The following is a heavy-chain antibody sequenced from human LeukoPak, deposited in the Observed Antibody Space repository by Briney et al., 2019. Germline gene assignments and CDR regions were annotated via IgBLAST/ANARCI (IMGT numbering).Heavy chain of an antibody. J-gene: IGHJ4*02. Sequence: SVKVSCKASGGTFSSYAISWVRQAPGQGLEWMGGINPIFGTANYAQKFRGRVTITADKSTRTAYMELSSLRSEDTAVYYCARDNDPRDPPHFDYWGQGTLVTVSS. D-gene: IGHD3-16*01. CDR3: ARDNDPRDPPHFDY. CDR2: INPIFGTA. V-gene: IGHV1-69*06. CDR1: GGTFSSYA.